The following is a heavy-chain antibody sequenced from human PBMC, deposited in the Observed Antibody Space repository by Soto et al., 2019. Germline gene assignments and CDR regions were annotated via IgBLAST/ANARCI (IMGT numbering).Heavy chain of an antibody. Sequence: GGSLRLSCAASGFTFSSYSMNWVRQAPGKGLEWVSYISSSSSTIYYADSVKGRFTISRDNAKNSLYLQMNSLRAEDTAVYYCARDHYDFWSGSTRLAEFDYWGQGTLVTVSS. CDR1: GFTFSSYS. J-gene: IGHJ4*01. D-gene: IGHD3-3*01. CDR2: ISSSSSTI. CDR3: ARDHYDFWSGSTRLAEFDY. V-gene: IGHV3-48*01.